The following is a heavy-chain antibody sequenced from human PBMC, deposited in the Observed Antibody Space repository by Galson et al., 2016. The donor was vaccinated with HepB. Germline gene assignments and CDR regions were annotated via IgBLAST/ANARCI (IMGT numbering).Heavy chain of an antibody. CDR1: GYRFFTYG. J-gene: IGHJ4*02. V-gene: IGHV1-18*04. D-gene: IGHD4-11*01. Sequence: SVKVSCKASGYRFFTYGISWVRQAPGQGLEWLEWISANSGNTIYAQKFQDRVTMTRDTSASTVYMDLRSLRSDDTAVYYCARDVQFRFDYWGQGTLVTVSS. CDR3: ARDVQFRFDY. CDR2: ISANSGNT.